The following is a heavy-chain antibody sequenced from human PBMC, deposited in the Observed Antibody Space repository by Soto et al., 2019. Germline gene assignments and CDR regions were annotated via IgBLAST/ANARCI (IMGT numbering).Heavy chain of an antibody. J-gene: IGHJ4*02. D-gene: IGHD2-15*01. V-gene: IGHV4-31*03. CDR2: IYYSGST. CDR3: ARGQVIAAKH. CDR1: GGSISIGRYY. Sequence: SDTLSLTCTVSGGSISIGRYYWSWILHDPGKGLEWIGYIYYSGSTYYNPSLKSRVTISVDTSKNHFSLKLSSVSAADAAVYYCARGQVIAAKHWGQGILVTVSS.